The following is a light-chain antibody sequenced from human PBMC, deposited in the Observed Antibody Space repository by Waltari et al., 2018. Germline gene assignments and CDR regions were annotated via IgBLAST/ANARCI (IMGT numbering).Light chain of an antibody. CDR3: GTWDSSLSAEV. J-gene: IGLJ1*01. V-gene: IGLV1-51*01. CDR1: RPNIGNNY. CDR2: DNN. Sequence: QSVLTQPPSVSAAPGQKVTISCSGSRPNIGNNYVSLYQQVPGTAPKLLIYDNNKRPSGIPDRFSGSKSDTSASLGITGLQAGDEADYYCGTWDSSLSAEVFGTGTKVTVL.